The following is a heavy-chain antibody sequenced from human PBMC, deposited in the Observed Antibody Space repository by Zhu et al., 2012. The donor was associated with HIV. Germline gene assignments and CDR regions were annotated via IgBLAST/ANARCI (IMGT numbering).Heavy chain of an antibody. V-gene: IGHV4-38-2*01. J-gene: IGHJ5*02. Sequence: QVQLQESGPGLVKPSETLSLTCAVSGYSISSGYYWGWIRQPPGKGLEWIASIYHSGNTYYNPSLKSRVTMSVDTSENHFSLKLNSVTAADTAVYYCARGQDASYCGSDCYSNWFDPWGQGTLVTVSS. CDR1: GYSISSGYY. D-gene: IGHD2-21*02. CDR2: IYHSGNT. CDR3: ARGQDASYCGSDCYSNWFDP.